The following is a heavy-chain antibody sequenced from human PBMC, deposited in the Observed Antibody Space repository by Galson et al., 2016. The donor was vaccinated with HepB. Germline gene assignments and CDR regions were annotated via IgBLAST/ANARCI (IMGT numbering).Heavy chain of an antibody. V-gene: IGHV1-18*01. Sequence: SVKVSCKASGYTFTNYGLSWVRQAPGQGLEYMGWISAYNGDPTYAQNLQGRLTMTTATSTSTAYMALRSLRSDDTAVYYCARGARGYLDYWGQGTLVTVSS. CDR3: ARGARGYLDY. CDR1: GYTFTNYG. CDR2: ISAYNGDP. J-gene: IGHJ4*02.